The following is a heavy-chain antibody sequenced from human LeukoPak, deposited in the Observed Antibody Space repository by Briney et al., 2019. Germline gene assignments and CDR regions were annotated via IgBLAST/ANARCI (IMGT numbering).Heavy chain of an antibody. J-gene: IGHJ4*02. CDR3: AKESGKFDY. V-gene: IGHV3-74*01. CDR2: INSDGSTT. Sequence: PGGSLRLSCAASGFTFSSYWMHWVRQAPGKGLVWVSHINSDGSTTNYADSVKGRFSISRDNSKNSLYLQMNSLRSEDTAMYYCAKESGKFDYWGQGTLVAVSS. CDR1: GFTFSSYW.